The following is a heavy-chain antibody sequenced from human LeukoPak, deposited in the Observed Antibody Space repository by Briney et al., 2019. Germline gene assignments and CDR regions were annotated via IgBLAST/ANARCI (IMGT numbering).Heavy chain of an antibody. J-gene: IGHJ6*03. CDR3: ARHSYDSSDFHYMDV. CDR2: IYPDDSDT. Sequence: GESLKISCKGSGYSFTSYWIGWVRQMPGKGLEWMGIIYPDDSDTRYSPSFQGQVTISADKSISIAYLQWSTLRAPDTAIYYCARHSYDSSDFHYMDVWGKGTTVTISS. D-gene: IGHD3-22*01. CDR1: GYSFTSYW. V-gene: IGHV5-51*01.